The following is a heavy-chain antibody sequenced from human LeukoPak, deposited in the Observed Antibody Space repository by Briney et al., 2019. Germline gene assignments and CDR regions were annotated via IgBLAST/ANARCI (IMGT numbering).Heavy chain of an antibody. V-gene: IGHV1-2*02. D-gene: IGHD2-2*03. CDR2: INPNSGVT. Sequence: ASVRVSCKASVYTFTGYYMQWVRQAPGQGLEWMGYINPNSGVTNYAQKFQGRVTMTRDTSISTVYMNVRRLRSDDTAVYFCVRELDYWEQGRLVTV. CDR1: VYTFTGYY. J-gene: IGHJ4*02. CDR3: VRELDY.